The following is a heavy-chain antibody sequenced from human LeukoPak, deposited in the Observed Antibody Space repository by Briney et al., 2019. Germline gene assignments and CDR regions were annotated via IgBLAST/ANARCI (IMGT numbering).Heavy chain of an antibody. CDR2: ISGDGSVA. Sequence: GGSLRVSCAASGFTFSRYSIHWVRQAPGKGLEYVSVISGDGSVAYYSDSVRGRFTISRENSKNTVYLQMGRLRTEDMAVYYCASEGGPSGHWYYDLWGRGTLVTVSS. J-gene: IGHJ2*01. V-gene: IGHV3-64*02. CDR3: ASEGGPSGHWYYDL. CDR1: GFTFSRYS.